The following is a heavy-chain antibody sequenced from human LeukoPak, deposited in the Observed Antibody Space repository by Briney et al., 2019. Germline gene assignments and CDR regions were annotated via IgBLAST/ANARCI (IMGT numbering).Heavy chain of an antibody. CDR1: GFTVSSNY. CDR3: AKGTLMVRGVISGLDY. CDR2: IYSGGST. V-gene: IGHV3-53*01. Sequence: PGGSLRLSCAASGFTVSSNYMSWVRQAPGKGLEWVSVIYSGGSTYYADSVKGRFTISRDNSKNTLYLQMNSLRAEDTAVYYCAKGTLMVRGVISGLDYWGQGTLVTVSS. J-gene: IGHJ4*02. D-gene: IGHD3-10*01.